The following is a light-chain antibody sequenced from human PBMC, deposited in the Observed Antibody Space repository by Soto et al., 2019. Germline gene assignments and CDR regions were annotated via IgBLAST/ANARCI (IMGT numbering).Light chain of an antibody. CDR1: SSDIGASNY. J-gene: IGLJ1*01. CDR2: DVS. Sequence: QSALTQPASVSGSPGQSITISCTGTSSDIGASNYVSWYQQHPGQAPKRMISDVSNRPSGISDRFSGSKSGNTASLTISRLQAEDEADYYCYSCSTNSDTRYVFGTGTQLTVL. V-gene: IGLV2-14*03. CDR3: YSCSTNSDTRYV.